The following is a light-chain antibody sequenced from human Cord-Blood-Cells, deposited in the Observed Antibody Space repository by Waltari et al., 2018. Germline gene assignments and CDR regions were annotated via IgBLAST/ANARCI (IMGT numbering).Light chain of an antibody. CDR2: AAS. CDR3: QQSYSTPFT. Sequence: DIQMTQSPSSLSASVGDSVTITCRASQSISSYLNWYQQKPGTAPNLLIYAASSLQSGVPARFSGGGSGTDFTLTISSLQPEDFATYYCQQSYSTPFTFGPGTKVDIK. CDR1: QSISSY. J-gene: IGKJ3*01. V-gene: IGKV1-39*01.